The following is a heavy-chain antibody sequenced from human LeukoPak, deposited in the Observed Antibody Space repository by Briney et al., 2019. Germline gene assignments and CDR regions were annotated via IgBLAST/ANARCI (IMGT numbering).Heavy chain of an antibody. Sequence: ASVKVSCKASGYTFTGYYMHWVRQAPGQGLEWMGYINPDSGGTNYAQEFQGRVTMTRDTSISTAYMELNRLRSDDTAVYYCARGEMITFGGVIVISTFDIWGQGTMVTVS. CDR2: INPDSGGT. V-gene: IGHV1-2*02. CDR1: GYTFTGYY. CDR3: ARGEMITFGGVIVISTFDI. D-gene: IGHD3-16*02. J-gene: IGHJ3*02.